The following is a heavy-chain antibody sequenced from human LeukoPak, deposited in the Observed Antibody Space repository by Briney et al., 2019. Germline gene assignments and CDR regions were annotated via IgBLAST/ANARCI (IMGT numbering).Heavy chain of an antibody. J-gene: IGHJ4*02. Sequence: SQTLSLTCAISGDSVSSNSATWHWISQSPSRGLEWLGRTYYRSKWHNDYAVSVKSRLAFTPDTYKNQFSLQLNSVITEDTAVYYCVRVIATTGYFDYWGQGTLVPASS. CDR3: VRVIATTGYFDY. V-gene: IGHV6-1*01. CDR1: GDSVSSNSAT. D-gene: IGHD6-13*01. CDR2: TYYRSKWHN.